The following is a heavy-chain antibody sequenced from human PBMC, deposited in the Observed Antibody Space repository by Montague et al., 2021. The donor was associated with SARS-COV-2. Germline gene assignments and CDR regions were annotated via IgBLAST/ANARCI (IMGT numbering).Heavy chain of an antibody. CDR1: GASISSYY. J-gene: IGHJ5*02. CDR2: LYDSERT. V-gene: IGHV4-59*01. Sequence: SETLSLTCTVSGASISSYYWSWIRQPSGKGLEWIAYLYDSERTSXXPSLKSRITISLDTSRNQFSLKLSSMTAADTAVYYCARARGSSGLWFGEYNWFEPWGQGTLVTVSS. CDR3: ARARGSSGLWFGEYNWFEP. D-gene: IGHD3-10*01.